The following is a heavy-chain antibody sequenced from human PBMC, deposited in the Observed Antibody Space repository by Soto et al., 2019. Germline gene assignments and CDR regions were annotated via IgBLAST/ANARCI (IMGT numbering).Heavy chain of an antibody. Sequence: PAETLSLTCTASGCSISHYYWSWIRQPPGKGLEWIGSMFYTGSTSYNPSLKSRVTISVDTAKNQFSLKLSSVTTADTAKYYCARVLLPAALKLGWAMDSWGPGTMVTGSS. V-gene: IGHV4-59*01. CDR2: MFYTGST. D-gene: IGHD2-2*01. J-gene: IGHJ3*01. CDR1: GCSISHYY. CDR3: ARVLLPAALKLGWAMDS.